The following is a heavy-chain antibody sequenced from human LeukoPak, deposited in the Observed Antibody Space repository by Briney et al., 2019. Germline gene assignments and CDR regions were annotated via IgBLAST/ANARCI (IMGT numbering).Heavy chain of an antibody. CDR2: MYYSGST. CDR3: ARQIRVYSSSWHNWFDP. J-gene: IGHJ5*02. CDR1: GGSISSYY. Sequence: SETLSLTCTVSGGSISSYYRSWIRQPPGKGLEWIGYMYYSGSTNYNPSLKSRVTISVDTSKKQFSLKLSSVTAADTAVYYCARQIRVYSSSWHNWFDPWGQGTLVTVSS. V-gene: IGHV4-59*08. D-gene: IGHD6-13*01.